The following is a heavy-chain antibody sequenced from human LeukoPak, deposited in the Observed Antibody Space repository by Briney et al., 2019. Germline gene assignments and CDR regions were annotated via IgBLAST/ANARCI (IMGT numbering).Heavy chain of an antibody. V-gene: IGHV1-69*17. CDR3: ARDFWGTMVRGASMDV. CDR1: GGAFNSHT. D-gene: IGHD3-10*01. J-gene: IGHJ6*02. CDR2: IIPSFGIP. Sequence: SVKVSCKASGGAFNSHTINWVRQAPGQGLEWVGSIIPSFGIPSYAQKFKGRVTISADTSTTSAYMDLTSLRSEDTAVYYCARDFWGTMVRGASMDVWGQGTTVTVSS.